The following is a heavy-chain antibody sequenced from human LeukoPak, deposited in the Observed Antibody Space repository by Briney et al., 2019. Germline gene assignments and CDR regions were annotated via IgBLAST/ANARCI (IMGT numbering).Heavy chain of an antibody. Sequence: PGGSLRLSCGTSGFRFRTHAMTWVRQAPGKGLEWVSVIYSGGTTYYTDSVKGRFTISRDSSKNMLYLQMNSLRAEDTAVYYCARGFARGFDYWGQGTLVTVSS. CDR3: ARGFARGFDY. D-gene: IGHD6-6*01. CDR1: GFRFRTHA. V-gene: IGHV3-53*01. J-gene: IGHJ4*02. CDR2: IYSGGTT.